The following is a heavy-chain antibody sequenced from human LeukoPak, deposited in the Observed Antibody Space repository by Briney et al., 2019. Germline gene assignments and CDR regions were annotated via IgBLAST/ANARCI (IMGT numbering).Heavy chain of an antibody. CDR3: AKAREWLPINWFDP. J-gene: IGHJ5*02. D-gene: IGHD5-18*01. Sequence: GGSLRLSCAASGFTFSNFAMSWVRQAPGKGLEWVSAMSSSGASTYYADSVKGRFTISRDNSKSTLFLQMNSLRAEDTAVYYCAKAREWLPINWFDPWGQGTLVTVSS. CDR2: MSSSGAST. V-gene: IGHV3-23*01. CDR1: GFTFSNFA.